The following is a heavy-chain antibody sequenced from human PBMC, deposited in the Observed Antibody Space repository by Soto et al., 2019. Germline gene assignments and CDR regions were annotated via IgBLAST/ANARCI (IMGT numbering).Heavy chain of an antibody. V-gene: IGHV3-30*18. CDR3: AKGHFYSGDYDDAFDI. D-gene: IGHD4-17*01. J-gene: IGHJ3*02. CDR1: GFTFSSYG. CDR2: ISYDGSNK. Sequence: GGSLRLSCAASGFTFSSYGMHWVRQAPGKGLEWVAVISYDGSNKYYADSVKGRFTISRDNSKNTLYLQMNSLRAEDTAVYYCAKGHFYSGDYDDAFDIWGQGTMVTVSS.